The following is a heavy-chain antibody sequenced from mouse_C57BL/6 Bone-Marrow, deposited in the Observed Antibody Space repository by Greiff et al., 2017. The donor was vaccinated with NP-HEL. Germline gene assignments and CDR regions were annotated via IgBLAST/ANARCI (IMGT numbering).Heavy chain of an antibody. J-gene: IGHJ3*01. D-gene: IGHD2-5*01. CDR2: ISSGGDYI. CDR1: GFTFSSYA. CDR3: TRTYSNYGAY. V-gene: IGHV5-9-1*02. Sequence: EVKLMESGEGLVKPGGSLKLSCAASGFTFSSYAMSWVRQTPEKRLEWVAYISSGGDYIYYADTVKGRFTISRDNARNTLYLQMSSLKSEDTAMYYCTRTYSNYGAYWGQGTLVTVSA.